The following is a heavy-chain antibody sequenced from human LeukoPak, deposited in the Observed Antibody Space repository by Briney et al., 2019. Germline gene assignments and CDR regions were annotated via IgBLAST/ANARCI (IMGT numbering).Heavy chain of an antibody. V-gene: IGHV4-4*07. J-gene: IGHJ4*02. D-gene: IGHD3-22*01. CDR3: TRIFYYEPGGYYPDH. Sequence: SETLSLTCTVSGGSISTYYWSWIRQPAGKGLEWIGRISPSGSTNYNPSLKSRVTMSGDTSMNQFSLKLNSVTAADTAVYYCTRIFYYEPGGYYPDHWGQGTLVTVSS. CDR1: GGSISTYY. CDR2: ISPSGST.